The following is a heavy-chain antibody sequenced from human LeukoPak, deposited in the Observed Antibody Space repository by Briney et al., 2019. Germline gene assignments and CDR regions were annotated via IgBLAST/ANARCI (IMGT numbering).Heavy chain of an antibody. J-gene: IGHJ6*03. D-gene: IGHD1-26*01. CDR1: GYSFVGYG. CDR3: ASREGVRGQEQGGYYYYMDV. V-gene: IGHV1-18*01. Sequence: ASVKVSCKASGYSFVGYGITWVRQAPGQGLEWMGWFNPENGNTNYAQKVQGRVTMTADTSTSTSYMELRSLRSDDTAVYYCASREGVRGQEQGGYYYYMDVWGKGTTVTVSS. CDR2: FNPENGNT.